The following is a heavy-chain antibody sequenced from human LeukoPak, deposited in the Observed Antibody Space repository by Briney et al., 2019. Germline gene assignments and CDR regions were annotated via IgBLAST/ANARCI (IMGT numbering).Heavy chain of an antibody. V-gene: IGHV5-51*01. CDR3: ARSIDYGDYDHAPFFDY. Sequence: GESLQISCHGSGYSFTSYWIGWVRQMPGKGLGWMGIIYPGDSDTRYSPSFQGQVTISADKSISTAYLQWSSLKASDTAMYYCARSIDYGDYDHAPFFDYWGQGTLVTVSS. J-gene: IGHJ4*02. CDR1: GYSFTSYW. CDR2: IYPGDSDT. D-gene: IGHD4-17*01.